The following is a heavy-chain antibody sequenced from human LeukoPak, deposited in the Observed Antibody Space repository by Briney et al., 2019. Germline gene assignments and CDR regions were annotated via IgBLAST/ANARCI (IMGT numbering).Heavy chain of an antibody. Sequence: PGGSLRLSCAASGFTFSSYAMHWVRQAPGKGLEWVAVISYDGSNKYYADSVKGRFTISRDNSKNTLYLQMNSLRAEDTAVYYCARDPGEAHYYGMDVWGQGTTVTVSS. J-gene: IGHJ6*02. CDR3: ARDPGEAHYYGMDV. CDR2: ISYDGSNK. D-gene: IGHD3-16*01. CDR1: GFTFSSYA. V-gene: IGHV3-30*04.